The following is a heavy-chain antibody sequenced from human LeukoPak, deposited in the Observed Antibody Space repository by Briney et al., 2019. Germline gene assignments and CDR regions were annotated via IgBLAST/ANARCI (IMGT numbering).Heavy chain of an antibody. J-gene: IGHJ4*02. CDR3: ARARIGGYSSTLPY. Sequence: ASVKVSCKASGYTFTGYYMHWVRQAPGQGLEWMGWINPNSGGTKFAQKFQGRVTLTRDTSIRTAYMELTRLRSDDTAVYFCARARIGGYSSTLPYWGQGTLVTVSS. D-gene: IGHD6-19*01. V-gene: IGHV1-2*02. CDR2: INPNSGGT. CDR1: GYTFTGYY.